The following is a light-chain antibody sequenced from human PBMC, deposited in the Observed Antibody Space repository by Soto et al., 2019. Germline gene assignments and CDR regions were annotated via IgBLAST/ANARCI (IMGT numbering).Light chain of an antibody. Sequence: QSVLTQPPSVSGSPGQSVSISCTGTSSDVGSHNRVSWYQQPPGTAPKLIIYEVTNRPSGVPDRFSGSKSGNTASLTISGLQAEDEADYYCSSYTTISSTSLLFGGGTKLTVL. CDR2: EVT. CDR1: SSDVGSHNR. V-gene: IGLV2-18*02. J-gene: IGLJ2*01. CDR3: SSYTTISSTSLL.